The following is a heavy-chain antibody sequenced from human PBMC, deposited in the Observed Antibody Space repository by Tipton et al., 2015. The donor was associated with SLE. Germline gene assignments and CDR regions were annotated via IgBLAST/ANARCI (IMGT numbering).Heavy chain of an antibody. V-gene: IGHV3-30-3*01. J-gene: IGHJ3*02. Sequence: SLRLSCAASGFTFSSYAMHWVRQAPGKGLEWVAVISYDGSNKYYADSVKGRFTISRDNSKNTLYLQMNSLRAEDTAVYYCAREWDSGLGGAFDIWGQGTMVTVSS. CDR2: ISYDGSNK. D-gene: IGHD1-26*01. CDR1: GFTFSSYA. CDR3: AREWDSGLGGAFDI.